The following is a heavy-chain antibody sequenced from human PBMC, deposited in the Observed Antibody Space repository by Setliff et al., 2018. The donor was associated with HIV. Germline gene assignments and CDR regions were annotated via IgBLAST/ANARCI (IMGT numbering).Heavy chain of an antibody. Sequence: ASVKVSCKASGYTFTGYYMHWVRQAPGQGLEWMGWTNPNSGGTNYAQKFQGRVTMTRDTSISTAYMELSRLRSDDTAVYYCARDVFAYYYGSGSYIDYWGQGTLVTVSS. CDR1: GYTFTGYY. CDR3: ARDVFAYYYGSGSYIDY. V-gene: IGHV1-2*02. D-gene: IGHD3-10*01. CDR2: TNPNSGGT. J-gene: IGHJ4*02.